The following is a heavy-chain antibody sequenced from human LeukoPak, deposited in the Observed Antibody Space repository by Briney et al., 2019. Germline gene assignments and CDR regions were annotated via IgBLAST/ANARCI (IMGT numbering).Heavy chain of an antibody. CDR1: GYTFTGYY. Sequence: ASVKVSCKAAGYTFTGYYMHWVRQAPGQGLEWMGWINPNSGGTNYAQKFQGRVTMTRDTSVSTAYMELSRLRSDDTAVYYCARDVSDYHILTAYTSDMAYWGQGTLVTVSS. D-gene: IGHD3-9*01. J-gene: IGHJ4*02. CDR3: ARDVSDYHILTAYTSDMAY. V-gene: IGHV1-2*02. CDR2: INPNSGGT.